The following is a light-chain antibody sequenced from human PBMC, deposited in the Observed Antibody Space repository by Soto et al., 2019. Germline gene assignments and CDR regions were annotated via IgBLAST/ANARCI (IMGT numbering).Light chain of an antibody. J-gene: IGKJ5*01. V-gene: IGKV3D-20*02. CDR3: QQRHMWPIT. CDR1: QSVSSTY. Sequence: ERALSQAAGTLSLSPRERATLSCGVSQSVSSTYLAWYQHKPGQAPRLLIYGASSRATGIPDRFSGSGSGTDFTLTISSLEPEDSAVYYCQQRHMWPITFGQGTRLEIK. CDR2: GAS.